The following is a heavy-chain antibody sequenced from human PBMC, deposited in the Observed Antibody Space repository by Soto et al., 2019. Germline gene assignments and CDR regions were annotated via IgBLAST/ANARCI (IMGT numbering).Heavy chain of an antibody. CDR2: ISWNSGSI. CDR1: GFTFEDYA. CDR3: AKDETPFDPASSILGY. J-gene: IGHJ4*02. V-gene: IGHV3-9*01. D-gene: IGHD3-9*01. Sequence: EVQLVGSGGGLVQPGRSLRLSCAASGFTFEDYAMHGVRQPPGKGLEWVSGISWNSGSIGYADSVKGRFTISRDNAKNSLYLQMNSLRAEDTALYYCAKDETPFDPASSILGYWGQGTLVTVSS.